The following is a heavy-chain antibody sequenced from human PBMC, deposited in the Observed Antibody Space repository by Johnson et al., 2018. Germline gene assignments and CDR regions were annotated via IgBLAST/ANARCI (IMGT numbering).Heavy chain of an antibody. J-gene: IGHJ4*02. CDR2: ISYDGSNK. CDR3: AKEKLGYTTDY. Sequence: VQLVESGGGVVQPGRSXRLSCAASGFTFSSYGMHWVRQAPGKGLEWVAVISYDGSNKYYADSVKGRFTISRDNSKNTLYLQMNSLRAEDTAVYYCAKEKLGYTTDYWGQGTLVTVSS. V-gene: IGHV3-30*18. D-gene: IGHD5-24*01. CDR1: GFTFSSYG.